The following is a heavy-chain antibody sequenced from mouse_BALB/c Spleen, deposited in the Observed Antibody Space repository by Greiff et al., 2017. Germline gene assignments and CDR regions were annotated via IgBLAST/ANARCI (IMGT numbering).Heavy chain of an antibody. J-gene: IGHJ4*01. V-gene: IGHV1-7*01. CDR3: TRVYDDGRYAMDY. D-gene: IGHD2-12*01. CDR1: GYTFTSYW. CDR2: INPSTGYT. Sequence: QVQLQQSGAELVQPGASVKLSCKASGYTFTSYWMHWVKQRPGQGLEWIGYINPSTGYTEYNQKFKDKATLTADKSSSTAYMQLSSLTSEDSAVYYCTRVYDDGRYAMDYWGQGTSVTVSS.